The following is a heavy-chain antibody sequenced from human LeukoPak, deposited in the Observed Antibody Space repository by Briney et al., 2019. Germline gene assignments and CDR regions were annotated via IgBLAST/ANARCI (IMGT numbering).Heavy chain of an antibody. CDR3: ARVRYYDSSGYSYYFDY. Sequence: SVKVSFKASGGTFSIYAISWVRQAPGQGLEWMGRIIPILGIANYAQKFQGRVTITADKSASTAYMELSSLRSEDTAVYYCARVRYYDSSGYSYYFDYWGQGTLVTVSS. D-gene: IGHD3-22*01. CDR2: IIPILGIA. J-gene: IGHJ4*02. CDR1: GGTFSIYA. V-gene: IGHV1-69*04.